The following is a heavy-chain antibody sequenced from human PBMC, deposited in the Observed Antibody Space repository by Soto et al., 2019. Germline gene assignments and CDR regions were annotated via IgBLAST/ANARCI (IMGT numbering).Heavy chain of an antibody. D-gene: IGHD6-19*01. V-gene: IGHV4-59*08. Sequence: PSETLSLTCTVSGGSISTYYWSWIRQPPGKGLEWIGYIYYSGSTNYNPSLKSRVTISVDTSKNQFSLKLSSVTAADTAVYYCVGLAVHGSGLTDYWGQGALVTVSS. CDR1: GGSISTYY. J-gene: IGHJ4*02. CDR3: VGLAVHGSGLTDY. CDR2: IYYSGST.